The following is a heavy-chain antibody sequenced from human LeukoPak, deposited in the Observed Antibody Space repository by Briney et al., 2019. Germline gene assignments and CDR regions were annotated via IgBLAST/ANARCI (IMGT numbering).Heavy chain of an antibody. Sequence: PSETLSLTCTVSGGSISSYYWSWIRQPPGKGLEWIGYIYTSGSTNYNPSLKSRVTISVDTSKNQFSLKLSSVTAADTAVYYCARTYGDYMGSNWFDPWGQGTLVTVSS. CDR1: GGSISSYY. CDR3: ARTYGDYMGSNWFDP. CDR2: IYTSGST. J-gene: IGHJ5*02. D-gene: IGHD4-17*01. V-gene: IGHV4-4*09.